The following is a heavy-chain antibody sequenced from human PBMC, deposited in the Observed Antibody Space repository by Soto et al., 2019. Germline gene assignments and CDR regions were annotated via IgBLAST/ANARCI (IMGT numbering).Heavy chain of an antibody. D-gene: IGHD2-21*01. CDR2: IDPSDSYT. V-gene: IGHV5-10-1*01. J-gene: IGHJ6*02. CDR1: GYSFTSYW. CDR3: ARAYQGYYYYGMDV. Sequence: GESLKISCKGSGYSFTSYWIRWVRQMPGKGLEWMGRIDPSDSYTNYSPSFQGHVTISADKSISTAYLQWSSLKASDTAMYYCARAYQGYYYYGMDVWGQGTTVTVSS.